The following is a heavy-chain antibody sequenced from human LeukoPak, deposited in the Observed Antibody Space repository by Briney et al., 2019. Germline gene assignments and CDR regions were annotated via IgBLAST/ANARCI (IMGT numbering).Heavy chain of an antibody. V-gene: IGHV3-69-1*01. CDR3: ASYGGFPSATLVDLL. CDR1: GFSFRVYS. D-gene: IGHD4-23*01. Sequence: GSLRLSCAASGFSFRVYSMNWVRQAPGKGLEWVSSISSRSYTDYADSVRGRFPISRDNAKNSLFLQMNSLRAEDTAVYYCASYGGFPSATLVDLLWGQGTLVTVSS. CDR2: ISSRSYT. J-gene: IGHJ4*02.